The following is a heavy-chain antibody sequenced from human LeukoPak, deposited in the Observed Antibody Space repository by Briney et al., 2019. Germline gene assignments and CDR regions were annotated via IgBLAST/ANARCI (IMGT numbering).Heavy chain of an antibody. Sequence: PGGSLRLSCVASGFSFSTYGIHWVRQAPGKGLEWVAVISSDASNQYYTDSVKGRFAISRDNSRNTLYLQMNSLRYEDTAVYYCAKDGCSGGSCQADYWGQGTLVTVSS. D-gene: IGHD2-15*01. V-gene: IGHV3-30*18. J-gene: IGHJ4*02. CDR1: GFSFSTYG. CDR2: ISSDASNQ. CDR3: AKDGCSGGSCQADY.